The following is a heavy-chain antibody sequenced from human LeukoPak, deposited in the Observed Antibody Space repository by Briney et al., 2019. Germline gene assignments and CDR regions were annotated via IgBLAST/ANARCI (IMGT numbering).Heavy chain of an antibody. J-gene: IGHJ4*02. V-gene: IGHV4-34*01. CDR3: ARGKYCSGGSCYRYYFDY. D-gene: IGHD2-15*01. CDR1: GGSFSGYY. CDR2: INHSGST. Sequence: SETLSLTCAVYGGSFSGYYWSWIRQPPGKGLEWIGEINHSGSTNYNPSLKSRVTISVDTSKNQFSLKLSSVTAADTAVYYCARGKYCSGGSCYRYYFDYWGQGILVTVSS.